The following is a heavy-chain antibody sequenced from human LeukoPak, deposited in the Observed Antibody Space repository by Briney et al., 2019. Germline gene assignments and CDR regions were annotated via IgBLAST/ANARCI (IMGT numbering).Heavy chain of an antibody. Sequence: GGSLRLPCSASGFTFSSFVMHWVRQAPGKGLEYVSAISSKGHSTYYADSVKGRFTISRDNSKNRLYLQMSSLRAEDTAVYYCVVQWELRDAFDIWGQGTMVTVSS. CDR3: VVQWELRDAFDI. D-gene: IGHD1-26*01. J-gene: IGHJ3*02. CDR2: ISSKGHST. V-gene: IGHV3-64D*06. CDR1: GFTFSSFV.